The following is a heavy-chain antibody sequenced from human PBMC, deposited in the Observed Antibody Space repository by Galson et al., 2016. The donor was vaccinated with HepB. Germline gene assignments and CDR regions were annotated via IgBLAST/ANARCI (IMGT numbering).Heavy chain of an antibody. V-gene: IGHV3-30*03. J-gene: IGHJ4*02. Sequence: SLRLSCAASGLTFSRYWMSWVRQAPGKGLDWVAVISHDGTTTYSADSVKGRFTISRDNSKHTLYLQMTSLRPEDTSIYYCAGAFDYWGQGILVTVSS. CDR2: ISHDGTTT. CDR1: GLTFSRYW. CDR3: AGAFDY.